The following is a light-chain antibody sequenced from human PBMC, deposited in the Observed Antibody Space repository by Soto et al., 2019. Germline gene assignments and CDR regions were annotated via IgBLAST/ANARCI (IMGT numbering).Light chain of an antibody. J-gene: IGKJ1*01. CDR3: QQSYSTPPWT. CDR2: AAS. CDR1: QSISSY. Sequence: DIQMTQSPSSLSASVGDRVTITCRASQSISSYLNWYQQTPGKAPKLLIYAASSLQTGVPSRFSGSGSGTDFTLTISSLQPEDFATYYCQQSYSTPPWTFGQGTKVETK. V-gene: IGKV1-39*01.